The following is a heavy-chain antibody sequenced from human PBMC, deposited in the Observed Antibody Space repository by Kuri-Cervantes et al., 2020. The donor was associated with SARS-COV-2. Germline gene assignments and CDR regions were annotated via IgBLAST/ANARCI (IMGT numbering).Heavy chain of an antibody. D-gene: IGHD3-3*01. V-gene: IGHV1-58*01. Sequence: AVKVSCKASGFTFTSSAVQWVRQARRQRLEWIGWIVVGSGNTNYAQKFQERVTITSDMSTSTAYMELSSMRSEDTAVYYCARSRSITIFGVVINYYYGMDVWGQGTTVTVSS. CDR3: ARSRSITIFGVVINYYYGMDV. CDR1: GFTFTSSA. CDR2: IVVGSGNT. J-gene: IGHJ6*02.